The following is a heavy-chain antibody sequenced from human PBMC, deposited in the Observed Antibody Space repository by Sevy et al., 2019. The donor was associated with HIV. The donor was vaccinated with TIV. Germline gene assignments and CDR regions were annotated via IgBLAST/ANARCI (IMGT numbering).Heavy chain of an antibody. V-gene: IGHV3-21*01. Sequence: GGSLRLSCAASGFIFSGYTMNWVRQAPGKGLEWVSSISSGSSFIYYADSLQGRFIISRDNARKSLYLQMNNLRVEDTAVYYCARVGLGDCSGTNCSPNDYWGKGTLVTVSS. CDR1: GFIFSGYT. CDR2: ISSGSSFI. D-gene: IGHD2-2*01. J-gene: IGHJ4*02. CDR3: ARVGLGDCSGTNCSPNDY.